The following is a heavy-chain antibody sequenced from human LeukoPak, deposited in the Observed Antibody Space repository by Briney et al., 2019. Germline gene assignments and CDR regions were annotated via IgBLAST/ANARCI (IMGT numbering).Heavy chain of an antibody. D-gene: IGHD4-17*01. CDR3: ARARSDYGDYYMDV. Sequence: ASVKVSCKASGGTFSSYAISWVRQAPGQGLEWMGGIIPIFDSANYAQKFQGRVTITADESTSTAYMELSSLRSEDTAVYYCARARSDYGDYYMDVWGKGTTVTISS. J-gene: IGHJ6*03. V-gene: IGHV1-69*01. CDR2: IIPIFDSA. CDR1: GGTFSSYA.